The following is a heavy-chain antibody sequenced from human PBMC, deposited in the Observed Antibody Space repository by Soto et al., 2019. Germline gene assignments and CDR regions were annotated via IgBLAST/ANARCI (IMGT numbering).Heavy chain of an antibody. Sequence: GGSLRLSCAASGFTFISYAMSWVRQAPGKGLEWVSAISGSGGSTYYADSVKGRFIISRDNSKNTLYLQMNSLRAEDTAVYYCAKDGLGVPVDYWGQGTLVSVSS. CDR1: GFTFISYA. V-gene: IGHV3-23*01. CDR3: AKDGLGVPVDY. CDR2: ISGSGGST. D-gene: IGHD3-16*01. J-gene: IGHJ4*02.